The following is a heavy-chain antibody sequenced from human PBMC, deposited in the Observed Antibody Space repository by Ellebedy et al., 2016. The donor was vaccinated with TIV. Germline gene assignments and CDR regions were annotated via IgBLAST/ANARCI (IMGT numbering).Heavy chain of an antibody. J-gene: IGHJ6*02. CDR1: GGSFSGYY. CDR2: INHSGST. Sequence: GSLRLXXAVYGGSFSGYYWSWIRQPPGKGLEWIGEINHSGSTNYNPSLKSRVTISVDTSKNQFSLKLSSVTAADTAVYYCARGANYYYGMDVWGQGTTVTVSS. V-gene: IGHV4-34*01. CDR3: ARGANYYYGMDV.